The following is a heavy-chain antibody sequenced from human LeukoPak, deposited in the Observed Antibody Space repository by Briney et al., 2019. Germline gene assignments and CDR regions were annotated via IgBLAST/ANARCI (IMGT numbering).Heavy chain of an antibody. D-gene: IGHD4-23*01. CDR1: GFTFSNYA. CDR2: ISGSGGST. Sequence: GGSLRLSCAASGFTFSNYAMSWVRQAPGKGLEWVSAISGSGGSTYYADSVKGRFTISRDNSKNTVLLQVNSLRAEDTAVYYCAKDPEGDGGYYFDYWGQGTLVTVSS. J-gene: IGHJ4*02. CDR3: AKDPEGDGGYYFDY. V-gene: IGHV3-23*01.